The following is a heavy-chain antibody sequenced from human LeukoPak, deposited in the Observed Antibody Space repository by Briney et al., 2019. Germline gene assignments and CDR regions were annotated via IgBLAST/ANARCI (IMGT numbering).Heavy chain of an antibody. V-gene: IGHV3-30*04. D-gene: IGHD3-3*01. CDR3: ASEIIFGSFDY. CDR1: GFTSSSYA. CDR2: ISYDGSNK. Sequence: GGSLRLSCAASGFTSSSYAMHWVRQAPGKGLEWVAVISYDGSNKYYADSVKGRFTISRDNSKNTLYLQMNSLRAEDTAVYYCASEIIFGSFDYWGQGTLVTVSS. J-gene: IGHJ4*02.